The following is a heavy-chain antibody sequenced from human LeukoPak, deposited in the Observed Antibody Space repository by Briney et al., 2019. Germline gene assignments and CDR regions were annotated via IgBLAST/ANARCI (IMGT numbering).Heavy chain of an antibody. Sequence: ASVKVSGKASGYTFTGYYMHWVRQAPGQGLEWMGWINPNSGGTNYAQKFQGRVTMTRDTSISTAYMELSRLRSDDTAVYYCARVPGFCSGGSCYFWGQGTLVTVSS. J-gene: IGHJ4*02. CDR1: GYTFTGYY. D-gene: IGHD2-15*01. V-gene: IGHV1-2*02. CDR2: INPNSGGT. CDR3: ARVPGFCSGGSCYF.